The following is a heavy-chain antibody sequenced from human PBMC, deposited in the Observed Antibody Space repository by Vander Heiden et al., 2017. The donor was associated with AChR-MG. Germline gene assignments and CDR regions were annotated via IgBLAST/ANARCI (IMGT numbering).Heavy chain of an antibody. CDR2: IIPIFGTA. CDR1: GGTFSSYA. V-gene: IGHV1-69*01. CDR3: ARVEGKKCRPVTTGEAFDI. J-gene: IGHJ3*02. D-gene: IGHD4-4*01. Sequence: QVQLVQVGAEATKPGSSVTVSCVASGGTFSSYAIGGVRQAPGQGLEWMGGIIPIFGTANYAQTLQGRGTITADESTSTAYMVLSSLRSEETAVHYCARVEGKKCRPVTTGEAFDIWFQVTMVTVSS.